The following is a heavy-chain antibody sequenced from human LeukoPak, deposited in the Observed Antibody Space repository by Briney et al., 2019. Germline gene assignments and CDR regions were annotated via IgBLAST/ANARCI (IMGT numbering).Heavy chain of an antibody. J-gene: IGHJ4*02. Sequence: ASVKVSCKASGGTFSSYAISWVRQAPGQGLEWMGRIIPILGMANYAQKFQGRVTITADKSTSTAYMELSSLRSEDTAVYYCARDPSGRYFDWLLAPTFGYWGQGTLVTVSS. CDR3: ARDPSGRYFDWLLAPTFGY. CDR1: GGTFSSYA. D-gene: IGHD3-9*01. V-gene: IGHV1-69*04. CDR2: IIPILGMA.